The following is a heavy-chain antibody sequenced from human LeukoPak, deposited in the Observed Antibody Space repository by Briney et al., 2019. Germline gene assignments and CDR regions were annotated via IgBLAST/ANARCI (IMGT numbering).Heavy chain of an antibody. CDR2: ISSNGGST. Sequence: GGSLRLSCAASGFTFSSYAMHWVRRAPGKGLEYVSAISSNGGSTYYANSVKGRFTISRDNSKNTLYLQMGSLRAEDMAVYYCARGWELLGIDYWGQGTLVTVSS. J-gene: IGHJ4*02. CDR3: ARGWELLGIDY. V-gene: IGHV3-64*01. CDR1: GFTFSSYA. D-gene: IGHD1-26*01.